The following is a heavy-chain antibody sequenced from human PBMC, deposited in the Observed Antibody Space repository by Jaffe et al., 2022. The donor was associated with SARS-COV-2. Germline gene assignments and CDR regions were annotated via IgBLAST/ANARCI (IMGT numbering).Heavy chain of an antibody. J-gene: IGHJ6*02. CDR2: IYTSGST. V-gene: IGHV4-61*02. CDR3: ARAPPFWSGSSGYGMDV. Sequence: QVQLQESGPGLVKPSQTLSLTCTVSGGSISSGSYYWSWIRQPAGKGLEWIGRIYTSGSTNYNPSLKSRVTISVDTSKNQFSLKLSSVTAADTAVYYCARAPPFWSGSSGYGMDVWGQGTTVTVSS. CDR1: GGSISSGSYY. D-gene: IGHD3-3*01.